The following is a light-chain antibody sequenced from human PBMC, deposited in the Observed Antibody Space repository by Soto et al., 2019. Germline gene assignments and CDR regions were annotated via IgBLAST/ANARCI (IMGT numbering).Light chain of an antibody. CDR2: DVS. J-gene: IGKJ4*01. Sequence: DIQMTQSPSTLSASVGDRVTITCRASQSMSSWLAWYQQKPGKAPNLLIYDVSSLESGVPSRFSGSASATEFTLTISSLQSEDFAVYYCQQYNNWPPLTFGGGTKVDIK. CDR1: QSMSSW. CDR3: QQYNNWPPLT. V-gene: IGKV1-5*01.